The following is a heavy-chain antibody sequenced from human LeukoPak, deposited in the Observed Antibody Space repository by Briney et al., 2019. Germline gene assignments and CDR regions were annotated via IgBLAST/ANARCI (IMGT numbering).Heavy chain of an antibody. Sequence: SETLSLTCTVSGGSISSYYWSWIRQPPGKGLEWIGYIYYSGSTNYNPSLKSRVTISVDMSKNQFSLKLSSVTAADTAVYYCASGEGYSYGLDYWGQGTLVTVSS. CDR1: GGSISSYY. CDR3: ASGEGYSYGLDY. CDR2: IYYSGST. D-gene: IGHD5-18*01. J-gene: IGHJ4*02. V-gene: IGHV4-59*01.